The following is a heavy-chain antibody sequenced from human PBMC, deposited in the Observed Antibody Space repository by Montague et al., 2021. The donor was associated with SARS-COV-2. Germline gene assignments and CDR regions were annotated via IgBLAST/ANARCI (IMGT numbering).Heavy chain of an antibody. CDR3: ARPSRDSGAWYGMDV. Sequence: SLRLSCAASGFTFSSYSINWVRQAPGKVLEWVSSISKISDYIYXXXSXXXRFAISRDNAKNSLYLQLNSLRAEDTAVSYCARPSRDSGAWYGMDVWGQGTTVTVSS. CDR1: GFTFSSYS. D-gene: IGHD3-10*01. J-gene: IGHJ6*02. V-gene: IGHV3-21*01. CDR2: ISKISDYI.